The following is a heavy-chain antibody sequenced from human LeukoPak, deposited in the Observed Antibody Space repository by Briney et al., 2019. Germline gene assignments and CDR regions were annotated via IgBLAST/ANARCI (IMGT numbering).Heavy chain of an antibody. V-gene: IGHV4-59*01. D-gene: IGHD1/OR15-1a*01. J-gene: IGHJ4*02. CDR3: AREGTVGNMDY. CDR2: IYYSGST. Sequence: PSETLSLTCTVSGGSISSYYWSWIRQPPGKGLEWIGYIYYSGSTNYNPSLKSRVTISVDTSKNQFSLKLTSVTAADTAVYYCAREGTVGNMDYWGQGTLVTVSS. CDR1: GGSISSYY.